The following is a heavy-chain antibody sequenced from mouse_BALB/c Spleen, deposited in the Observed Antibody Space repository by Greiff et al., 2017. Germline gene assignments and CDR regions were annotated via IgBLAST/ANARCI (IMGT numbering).Heavy chain of an antibody. Sequence: EVMLVESGGGLVKPGGSLKLSCAASGFTFSSYAMSWVRQSPEKRLEWVAEISSGGSYTYYPDTVTGRFTISRDNAKNTLYLEMSSLRSEDTAMYYCERDREYDGDYAMDYWGQGTSVTVSA. V-gene: IGHV5-9-4*01. J-gene: IGHJ4*01. CDR1: GFTFSSYA. D-gene: IGHD2-14*01. CDR3: ERDREYDGDYAMDY. CDR2: ISSGGSYT.